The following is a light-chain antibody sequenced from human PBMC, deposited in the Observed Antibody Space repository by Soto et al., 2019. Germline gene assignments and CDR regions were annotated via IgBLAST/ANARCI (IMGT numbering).Light chain of an antibody. CDR1: DNDVGRYDY. V-gene: IGLV2-8*01. CDR3: MSYVGGNSVA. J-gene: IGLJ2*01. CDR2: EVS. Sequence: QSALTQPPSASGSPGMSVTLSCSGTDNDVGRYDYVSWYQQHPGKAHKLLIYEVSKRPSGVPDRFSASKSGNTASLTVSGLQGEDEADYYCMSYVGGNSVAFGGGTKLTVL.